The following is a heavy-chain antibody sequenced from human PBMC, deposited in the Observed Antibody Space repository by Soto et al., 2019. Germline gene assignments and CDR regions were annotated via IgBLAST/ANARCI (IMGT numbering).Heavy chain of an antibody. Sequence: SETLSLTCTVSGVSISSYYWSWIRQPPGKGLEWIGDIYYSGSTNYNPSLKSRVTISVDTSKNQFSLKLSSVIAADTAVYYCARYYYDSSGSRFDPWGQGTQVTSPQ. CDR1: GVSISSYY. D-gene: IGHD3-22*01. V-gene: IGHV4-59*01. CDR3: ARYYYDSSGSRFDP. J-gene: IGHJ5*02. CDR2: IYYSGST.